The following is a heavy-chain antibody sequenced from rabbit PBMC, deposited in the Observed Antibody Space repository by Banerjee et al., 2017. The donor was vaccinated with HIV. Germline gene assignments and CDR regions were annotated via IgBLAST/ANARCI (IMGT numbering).Heavy chain of an antibody. CDR2: INTGSANA. CDR1: GFSFSSNYY. J-gene: IGHJ4*01. V-gene: IGHV1S40*01. CDR3: ARESDGYPNSFSL. Sequence: QSLEESGGDLVKPGASLTLTCTASGFSFSSNYYMCWVRQAPGKGLEWIGCINTGSANAYYASWAKGRFTISKTSSTTVTLQMTSLTAADTATYFCARESDGYPNSFSLWGPGTLVTVS. D-gene: IGHD6-1*01.